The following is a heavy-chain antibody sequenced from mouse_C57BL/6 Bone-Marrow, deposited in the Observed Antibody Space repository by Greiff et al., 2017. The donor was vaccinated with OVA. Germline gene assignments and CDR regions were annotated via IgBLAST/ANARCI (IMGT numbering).Heavy chain of an antibody. D-gene: IGHD3-3*01. CDR3: ARQGGRGYAMDY. V-gene: IGHV5-6*01. Sequence: EVQRVESGGDLVKPGGSLKLSCAASGFTFSSYGMSWVRQTPDKRLEWVATISSGASYTYYPDSVKGRFTISRDNAKNTLYLQMSSLKSEDTAMYYCARQGGRGYAMDYWGQGTSVTVSS. CDR1: GFTFSSYG. J-gene: IGHJ4*01. CDR2: ISSGASYT.